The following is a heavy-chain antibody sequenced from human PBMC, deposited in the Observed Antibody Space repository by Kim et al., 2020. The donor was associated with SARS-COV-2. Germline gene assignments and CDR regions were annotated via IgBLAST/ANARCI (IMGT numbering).Heavy chain of an antibody. CDR1: GFTFSSYG. J-gene: IGHJ5*02. V-gene: IGHV3-30*18. CDR3: AKDERYCSGGSCFPPNWFDP. CDR2: ISYDGSNK. Sequence: GGSLRLSCAASGFTFSSYGMHWVRQAPVKGLEWVAVISYDGSNKYYADSVKGRFTISRDNSKNTLYLQMNSLRAEDTAVYYCAKDERYCSGGSCFPPNWFDPWGQGTLVTVSS. D-gene: IGHD2-15*01.